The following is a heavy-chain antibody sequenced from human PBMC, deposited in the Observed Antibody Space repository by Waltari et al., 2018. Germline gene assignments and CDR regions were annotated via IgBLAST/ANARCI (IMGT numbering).Heavy chain of an antibody. V-gene: IGHV3-48*04. J-gene: IGHJ3*02. Sequence: EVQLVESGGGLVQPGGSLRLSCAASGFTFSSYSMNWVRQAPGKGLEWVSYISSSSSTIYYADSVKGRFTISRDNAKNSLYLQMSSLRAEDAAVYYCARDMSREVVIATVAFDIWGQGTMVTVSS. D-gene: IGHD2-21*01. CDR2: ISSSSSTI. CDR3: ARDMSREVVIATVAFDI. CDR1: GFTFSSYS.